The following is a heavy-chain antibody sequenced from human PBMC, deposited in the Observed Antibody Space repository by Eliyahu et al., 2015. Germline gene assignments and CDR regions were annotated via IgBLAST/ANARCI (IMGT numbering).Heavy chain of an antibody. CDR2: ISSNGGST. J-gene: IGHJ4*02. D-gene: IGHD1-26*01. Sequence: EVQLVESGGGLVQPGGSLSLSCSASGXPFXRXAXXWVRQAPGKGMEYVSXISSNGGSTYYADSVKGRFTISRDNSKNTLYLQMSSLRAEDTAVYYCVKDRVRIVGATTWVYFDYWGQGTLVTVSS. CDR1: GXPFXRXA. V-gene: IGHV3-64D*06. CDR3: VKDRVRIVGATTWVYFDY.